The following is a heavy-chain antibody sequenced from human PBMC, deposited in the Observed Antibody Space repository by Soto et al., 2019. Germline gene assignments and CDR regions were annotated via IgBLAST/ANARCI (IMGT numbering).Heavy chain of an antibody. CDR1: GGSLSSGNYY. J-gene: IGHJ4*02. CDR2: IYYSGST. D-gene: IGHD3-10*01. V-gene: IGHV4-31*03. CDR3: ARARLKIGSGSLDYFDY. Sequence: QVQLQESGPGLVKSSQTLSLTCTVSGGSLSSGNYYWSWIRQHPGKGLEWIGYIYYSGSTYYNPSLKSRVTISVDTSKNQFSLKLSSVTAADTAMYYCARARLKIGSGSLDYFDYWGQGTLVTVSS.